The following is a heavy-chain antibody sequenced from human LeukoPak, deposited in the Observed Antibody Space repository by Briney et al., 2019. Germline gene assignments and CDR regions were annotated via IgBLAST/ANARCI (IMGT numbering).Heavy chain of an antibody. Sequence: GVSLKISSKGSGYRFTSYWSGWARPMPGKGLEWMGIIYPGDSDTRYSPSFQGQVTISADKSISTAYLQWSSLKASDTAMYYCATPPPYGDYEGSYWGQGTLVTVSS. CDR2: IYPGDSDT. D-gene: IGHD4-17*01. J-gene: IGHJ4*02. CDR3: ATPPPYGDYEGSY. V-gene: IGHV5-51*01. CDR1: GYRFTSYW.